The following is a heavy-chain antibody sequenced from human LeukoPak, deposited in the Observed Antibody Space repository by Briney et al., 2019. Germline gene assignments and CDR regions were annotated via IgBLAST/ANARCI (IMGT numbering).Heavy chain of an antibody. CDR3: GRGGGYCSSTSCSGWFDP. CDR1: GGSFSGYY. V-gene: IGHV4-34*01. Sequence: SETLSLTCAVYGGSFSGYYWSWIRQPPGKGLEWIGEINHSGSTNYNPSLKSRVTISVDTSKNQFSLKLSSVTAADTAVYYCGRGGGYCSSTSCSGWFDPWGQGTLVTVSS. D-gene: IGHD2-2*01. CDR2: INHSGST. J-gene: IGHJ5*02.